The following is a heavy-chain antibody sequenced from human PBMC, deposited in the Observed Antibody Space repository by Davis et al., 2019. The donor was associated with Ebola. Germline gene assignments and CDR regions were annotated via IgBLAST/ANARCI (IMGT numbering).Heavy chain of an antibody. J-gene: IGHJ6*02. CDR3: ARAPRMRSYCSSTSCQAGFGY. CDR2: IWYDGSTK. CDR1: GFTFRSYG. V-gene: IGHV3-33*01. D-gene: IGHD2-2*01. Sequence: PGGSLRLSCAASGFTFRSYGMHWVRQAPGKGLEWVAIIWYDGSTKYYADSVKGRFTISRDNAKNSLYLQMNSLRAEDTAVYYCARAPRMRSYCSSTSCQAGFGYWGQGTTVTVSS.